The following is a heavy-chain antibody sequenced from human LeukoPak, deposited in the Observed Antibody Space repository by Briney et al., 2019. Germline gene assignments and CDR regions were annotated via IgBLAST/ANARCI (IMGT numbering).Heavy chain of an antibody. V-gene: IGHV3-66*01. CDR3: AARIRSAYYTFDC. D-gene: IGHD3-3*01. Sequence: GGSLRLSCAASGFTVSSNYMSWVRQAPGKGLGWVSLIYSGGSTYYADSVKGRFTIFRDSSKNTLYLQMNNLSAEDRAVYYCAARIRSAYYTFDCGGQGTLVTVSS. CDR1: GFTVSSNY. J-gene: IGHJ4*02. CDR2: IYSGGST.